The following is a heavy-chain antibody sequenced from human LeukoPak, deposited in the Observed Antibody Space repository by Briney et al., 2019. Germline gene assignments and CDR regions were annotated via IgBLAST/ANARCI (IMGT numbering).Heavy chain of an antibody. CDR1: GFTLSTYT. J-gene: IGHJ4*02. CDR3: AREDHITVFDY. CDR2: ISSSSSYI. D-gene: IGHD1-14*01. V-gene: IGHV3-21*01. Sequence: GGSLRLSCTASGFTLSTYTMSWVRQAPGKGLEWVSSISSSSSYIYYADSVKGRFTISRDNAKNSLYLQMNSLRAEDTAVYYCAREDHITVFDYWGQGTLVTVSS.